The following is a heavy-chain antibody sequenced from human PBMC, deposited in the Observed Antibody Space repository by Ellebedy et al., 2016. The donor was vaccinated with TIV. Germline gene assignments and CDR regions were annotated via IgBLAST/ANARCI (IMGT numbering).Heavy chain of an antibody. CDR2: IWYDGSDK. D-gene: IGHD1-26*01. J-gene: IGHJ4*02. CDR1: GFTFSGHG. V-gene: IGHV3-33*01. Sequence: GESLKISCAASGFTFSGHGMHWVRQAPGKGLEWVAVIWYDGSDKYYADSVKGRFTISRDNSKNTLYLQMNSLRAEDTAVYYCARDGIVGGTTEYYFDYWGQGTLVTVSS. CDR3: ARDGIVGGTTEYYFDY.